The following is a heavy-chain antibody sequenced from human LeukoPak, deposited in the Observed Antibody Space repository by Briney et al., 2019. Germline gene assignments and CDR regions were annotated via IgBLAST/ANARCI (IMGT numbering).Heavy chain of an antibody. CDR3: AREQPPD. CDR2: IQSGGST. J-gene: IGHJ4*02. Sequence: SLRLSCAAXXFTFSXSYMTWVCQARGKGLEGGSVIQSGGSTYYSDSVKGRFIISRDNCKNTGQLQMKSLRAEDTAVYYCAREQPPDWGPGTLVTVSS. V-gene: IGHV3-66*01. CDR1: XFTFSXSY.